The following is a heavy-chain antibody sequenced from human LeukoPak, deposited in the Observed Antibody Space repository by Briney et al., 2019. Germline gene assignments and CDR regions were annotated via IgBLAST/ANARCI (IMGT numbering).Heavy chain of an antibody. CDR1: GASISSYY. V-gene: IGHV4-59*01. J-gene: IGHJ6*02. D-gene: IGHD1-26*01. Sequence: SETLSLTCTVSGASISSYYWSWIRQPPGKGLEWIGYIYYSGSANYNPSLKSRVTISVDTSKNQFSLKLSSVTAADTAVYYCARTSGSYFYYYGMDVWGQGTTVTVSS. CDR3: ARTSGSYFYYYGMDV. CDR2: IYYSGSA.